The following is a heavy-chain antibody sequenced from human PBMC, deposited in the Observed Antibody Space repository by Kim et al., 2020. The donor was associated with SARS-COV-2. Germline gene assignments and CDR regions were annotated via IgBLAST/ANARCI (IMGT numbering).Heavy chain of an antibody. CDR3: SKGHYTLGPDWFDP. CDR2: VSYDGSNK. Sequence: GGSLRLSCAASGFTFSSYGMHWVRQAPGKGLEWVAVVSYDGSNKYFADSVKGRFTISRDNAKNTLYLQMNSLRAEDTAVYYCSKGHYTLGPDWFDPLGQGTLASVPP. D-gene: IGHD2-2*02. CDR1: GFTFSSYG. J-gene: IGHJ5*02. V-gene: IGHV3-30*18.